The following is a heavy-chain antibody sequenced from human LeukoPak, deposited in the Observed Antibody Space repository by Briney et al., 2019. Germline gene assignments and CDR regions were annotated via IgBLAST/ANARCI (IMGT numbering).Heavy chain of an antibody. V-gene: IGHV3-20*04. CDR3: ASGRSSSWFGDAFDI. J-gene: IGHJ3*02. Sequence: GGSLRLSCAASGFTFDDYGMSWVRQAPGKGLEWGSGINWNGGSTGYADSVKGRFTISRDNAKNSLYLQMNSLRAEDTALYYCASGRSSSWFGDAFDIWGQGTMVTVSS. D-gene: IGHD6-13*01. CDR1: GFTFDDYG. CDR2: INWNGGST.